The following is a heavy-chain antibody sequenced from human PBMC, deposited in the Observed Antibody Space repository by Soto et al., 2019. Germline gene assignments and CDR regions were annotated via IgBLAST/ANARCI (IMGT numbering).Heavy chain of an antibody. CDR2: INHLETT. J-gene: IGHJ4*02. CDR1: GASITYGGYS. CDR3: ARGGGSDSFDY. Sequence: SETLSLTCTVSGASITYGGYSWSWIRQTPGKGLEWIGYINHLETTFYNPSFESRLALSIDRTKNQFSLNLNSMSAADRAVYFCARGGGSDSFDYWGQGILVTVPQ. V-gene: IGHV4-30-2*01. D-gene: IGHD1-26*01.